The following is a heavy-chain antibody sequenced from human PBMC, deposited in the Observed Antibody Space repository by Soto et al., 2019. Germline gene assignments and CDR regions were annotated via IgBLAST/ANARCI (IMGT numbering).Heavy chain of an antibody. CDR2: IDKNGGTT. CDR3: VKRIAVYGMDV. Sequence: GGSLRLSCSASGFTFSSYAMHWVRQAPGRGLEYISAIDKNGGTTYYADSVKGRFTISRDNSKNTLSLQMSSLRPEDTAVYYCVKRIAVYGMDVWGQGTTVTVSS. J-gene: IGHJ6*02. V-gene: IGHV3-64D*06. CDR1: GFTFSSYA. D-gene: IGHD6-19*01.